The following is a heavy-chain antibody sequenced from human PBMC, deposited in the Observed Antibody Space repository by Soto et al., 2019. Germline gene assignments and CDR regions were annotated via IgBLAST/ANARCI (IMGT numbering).Heavy chain of an antibody. Sequence: PGGSLRLSCAASGFTFSSYSMNWVRQAPGKGLEWVSSISSSSSSYIYYADSVKGRFTISRDNAKNSLYLQMNRLRAEDTAVYYCARDLGSQDVLVPAAKEVKYYYYYYGMDVWGQGTTVTVSS. CDR3: ARDLGSQDVLVPAAKEVKYYYYYYGMDV. D-gene: IGHD2-2*01. CDR2: ISSSSSSYI. V-gene: IGHV3-21*01. CDR1: GFTFSSYS. J-gene: IGHJ6*02.